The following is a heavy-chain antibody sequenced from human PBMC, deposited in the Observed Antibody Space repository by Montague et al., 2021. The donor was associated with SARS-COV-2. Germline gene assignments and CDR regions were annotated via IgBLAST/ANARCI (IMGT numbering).Heavy chain of an antibody. CDR2: IDWDDDK. J-gene: IGHJ3*02. CDR3: ARIWGTTRGDAFDI. Sequence: PVLVKPTQTLTLTCTFSGFSLSTSGMCVSWIRQPPGKALEWLALIDWDDDKYYSTSLKARLTISKDTSKNQVVLTMTNMDPVDTATYYCARIWGTTRGDAFDIWDQGTMVTVSS. D-gene: IGHD1-26*01. CDR1: GFSLSTSGMC. V-gene: IGHV2-70*01.